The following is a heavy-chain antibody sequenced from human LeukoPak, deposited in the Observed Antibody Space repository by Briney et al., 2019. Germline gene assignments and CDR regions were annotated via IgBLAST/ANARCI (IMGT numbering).Heavy chain of an antibody. CDR1: GGTFISYA. CDR2: IIPIFGTA. CDR3: ARSRVYCGGDCYRTFDY. Sequence: SVKVSCKASGGTFISYAISWVRQAPGQGLEWMGGIIPIFGTANYAQKFQGRVTITADESTSTAYMELSSLRSEDTAVYYCARSRVYCGGDCYRTFDYWGQGTLVTVSS. D-gene: IGHD2-21*01. J-gene: IGHJ4*02. V-gene: IGHV1-69*13.